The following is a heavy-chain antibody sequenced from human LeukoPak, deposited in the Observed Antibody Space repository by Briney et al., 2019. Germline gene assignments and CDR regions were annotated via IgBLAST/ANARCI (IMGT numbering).Heavy chain of an antibody. V-gene: IGHV5-51*01. Sequence: GESLKISCKASGYSFANYWIGWVRQMPGKGLEWMVTIYPGDSDTRYSPSFQGQVTISADKSISTAYLQWSSLKASDTAMYYCARRRHCTSGSCEDFDFWGQGTLVTVSS. CDR1: GYSFANYW. D-gene: IGHD2-15*01. CDR3: ARRRHCTSGSCEDFDF. CDR2: IYPGDSDT. J-gene: IGHJ4*02.